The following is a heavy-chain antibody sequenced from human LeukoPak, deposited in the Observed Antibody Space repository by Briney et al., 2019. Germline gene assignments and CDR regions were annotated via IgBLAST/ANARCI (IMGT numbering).Heavy chain of an antibody. CDR3: ARDRRWSPGGYFDSGYWYFDL. CDR1: GGSISSGGYY. D-gene: IGHD3-9*01. J-gene: IGHJ2*01. Sequence: SETLSLTCTVSGGSISSGGYYWSWIRQHPGKGLEWIGYIYYSGSTYYNPSLKSRVTMSVDTSKNQFSLKLSSVTAADTAVYYCARDRRWSPGGYFDSGYWYFDLWGRGTLVTVSS. CDR2: IYYSGST. V-gene: IGHV4-31*03.